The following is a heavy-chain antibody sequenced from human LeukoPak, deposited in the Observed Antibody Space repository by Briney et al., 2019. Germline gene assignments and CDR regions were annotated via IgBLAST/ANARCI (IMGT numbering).Heavy chain of an antibody. Sequence: GGSLRLSCAASGFAFSSYAMHWVRQAPGKGLEWVAVISYDGSNKYYADSVKGRFTISRDNSKNTLYLQMNSLRAEDTAVYYCARGRTEGLRRLDYWGQGTLVTVSS. CDR3: ARGRTEGLRRLDY. J-gene: IGHJ4*02. CDR1: GFAFSSYA. CDR2: ISYDGSNK. V-gene: IGHV3-30-3*01. D-gene: IGHD4-17*01.